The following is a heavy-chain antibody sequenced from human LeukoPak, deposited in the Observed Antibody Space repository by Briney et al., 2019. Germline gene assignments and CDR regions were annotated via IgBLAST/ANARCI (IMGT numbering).Heavy chain of an antibody. CDR3: ARQEGGIVGPY. CDR1: GGSINSYF. J-gene: IGHJ4*02. V-gene: IGHV4-4*07. Sequence: PSENLSLTCTVSGGSINSYFWTWLRQPAGKGREWIGRIYTGGSTNYNPSLKSRVTMSVDTSKNQFSLKLNSVTAADTAVYYCARQEGGIVGPYWGQGTLVTVSS. D-gene: IGHD1-26*01. CDR2: IYTGGST.